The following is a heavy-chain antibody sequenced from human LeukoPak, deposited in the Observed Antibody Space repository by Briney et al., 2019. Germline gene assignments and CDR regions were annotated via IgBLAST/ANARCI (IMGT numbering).Heavy chain of an antibody. V-gene: IGHV4-59*01. D-gene: IGHD2-8*01. CDR2: IFYSGST. CDR1: GGSISSYY. CDR3: ARVYCLNGVCYNSRGWFDP. Sequence: KPSETLSLTCSVSGGSISSYYWSWIRQPPGKGLEWIGYIFYSGSTNYNPSLKSRVTISVDTSKNQFSLKLSSVTAADTAVYYCARVYCLNGVCYNSRGWFDPWGQGTLVTVSS. J-gene: IGHJ5*02.